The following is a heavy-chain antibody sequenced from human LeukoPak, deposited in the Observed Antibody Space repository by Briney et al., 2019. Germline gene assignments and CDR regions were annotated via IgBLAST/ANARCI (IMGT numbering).Heavy chain of an antibody. CDR3: AKEYSGSFSSFPSYFDY. CDR2: ISASGGRT. V-gene: IGHV3-23*01. CDR1: GFTFSSYA. J-gene: IGHJ4*02. D-gene: IGHD1-26*01. Sequence: GGSLRLSCAASGFTFSSYAMNWVRQAPGKGLEWVSAISASGGRTYYADSVKGRFTISRDNSKNTLYLQMNSLRAEDTAVYYCAKEYSGSFSSFPSYFDYWGRGTLVTVSS.